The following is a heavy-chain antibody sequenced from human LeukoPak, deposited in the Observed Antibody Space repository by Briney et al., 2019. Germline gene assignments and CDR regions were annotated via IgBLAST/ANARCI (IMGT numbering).Heavy chain of an antibody. J-gene: IGHJ6*02. CDR2: ISSSGSTI. V-gene: IGHV3-48*04. D-gene: IGHD2-21*01. Sequence: GGSLRLSCAASGFTFSSYAMHWVRQAPGKGLEWVSYISSSGSTIYYADSVKGRFTISRDNAKNSLYLQMNSLRAEDTAVYYCATGGLIGYYYGMDVWGQGTTVTVSS. CDR1: GFTFSSYA. CDR3: ATGGLIGYYYGMDV.